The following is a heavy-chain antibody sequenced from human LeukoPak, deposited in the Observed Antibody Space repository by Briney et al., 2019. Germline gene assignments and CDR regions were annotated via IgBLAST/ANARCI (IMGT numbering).Heavy chain of an antibody. CDR2: IKQDGSEK. CDR1: GFTFSSYA. J-gene: IGHJ3*01. V-gene: IGHV3-7*01. CDR3: ANDAFDL. Sequence: QTGGSLRLSCAASGFTFSSYAMSWVRQAPGKGLEWVANIKQDGSEKHYVDSVKGRFTISRDNAKKSLYLQMNSLRADDTAVYYCANDAFDLWGQGTMVTVSS.